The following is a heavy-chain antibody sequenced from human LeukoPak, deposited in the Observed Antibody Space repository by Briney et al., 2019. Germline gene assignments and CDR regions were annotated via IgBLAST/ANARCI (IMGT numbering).Heavy chain of an antibody. J-gene: IGHJ4*02. CDR3: ATVISAVGQFDY. Sequence: ASVKVSRKVSRYTLTELPMHWVRQAPGKGLEWMGGFDPEDGETIYAQKFQGRVTITEDTSTDTAYMELSSLRSEDTAVYYCATVISAVGQFDYWGQGTLVTVSS. CDR1: RYTLTELP. CDR2: FDPEDGET. D-gene: IGHD3-10*01. V-gene: IGHV1-24*01.